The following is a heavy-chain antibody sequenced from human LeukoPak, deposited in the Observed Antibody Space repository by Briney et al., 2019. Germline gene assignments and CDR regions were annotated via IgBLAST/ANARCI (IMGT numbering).Heavy chain of an antibody. CDR3: ARSSGPHDFWSGSLLYFDY. J-gene: IGHJ4*02. CDR1: GGSISSYY. CDR2: IYYSGST. V-gene: IGHV4-59*01. Sequence: SETLSLTCTVSGGSISSYYWSWIRQPPGKGLEWIGYIYYSGSTNYHPSLKSRVTISVATSKNQFSLNLSSVTAADPAVYYCARSSGPHDFWSGSLLYFDYWGQGTLVTVSS. D-gene: IGHD3-3*01.